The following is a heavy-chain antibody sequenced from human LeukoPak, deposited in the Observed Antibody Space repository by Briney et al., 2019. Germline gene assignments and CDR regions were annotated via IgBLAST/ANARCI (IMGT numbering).Heavy chain of an antibody. CDR3: TRDQH. V-gene: IGHV3-7*01. J-gene: IGHJ1*01. CDR2: INYDGSEK. CDR1: GFFFCTTS. Sequence: GGSLRLSCAGSGFFFCTTSMSWVRQTPGKGLEWVASINYDGSEKYYVGSVEGRFTISRDSAKKSLFLQMNSLRAEDTAIYYCTRDQHWGQGTLVTVSS.